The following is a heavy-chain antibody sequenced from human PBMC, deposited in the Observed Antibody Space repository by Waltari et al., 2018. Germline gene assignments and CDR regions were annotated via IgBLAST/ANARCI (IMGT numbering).Heavy chain of an antibody. V-gene: IGHV4-34*01. Sequence: QVQLQQWGAGLLKPSETLSLTCAVHGGSFSGYYWSWIRQSPGKGLEWIGEITQSGSTSYNPSLKSHVTISVDTSKNQFSLELSSVTAADTAVYYCARGYRWFDPWGQGTLVTVSS. J-gene: IGHJ5*02. CDR2: ITQSGST. CDR3: ARGYRWFDP. CDR1: GGSFSGYY.